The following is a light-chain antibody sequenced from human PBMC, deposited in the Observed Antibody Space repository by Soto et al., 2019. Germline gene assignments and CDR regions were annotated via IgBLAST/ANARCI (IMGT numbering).Light chain of an antibody. V-gene: IGKV3-20*01. CDR3: QQYGSSTLFT. J-gene: IGKJ3*01. CDR1: QSVSSSY. Sequence: EIELTQSPGTLSLSPGERATLSCRASQSVSSSYLAWYQQKPGQAPRLLIYGASSRATGIPDRFSGSGSGTDFTLTISRLEPEDFAVYYCQQYGSSTLFTFGPGTKVEIK. CDR2: GAS.